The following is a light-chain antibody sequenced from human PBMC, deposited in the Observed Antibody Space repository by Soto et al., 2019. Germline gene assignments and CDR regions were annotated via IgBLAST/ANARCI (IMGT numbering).Light chain of an antibody. V-gene: IGLV2-14*01. CDR1: SGDAGGYGY. CDR3: TSYTNTSLLRTV. CDR2: EVT. Sequence: QSALTQPASVPGSPGQSITISCTGSSGDAGGYGYVSWYQQHPGKAPKLIIYEVTKRPSGVSNRFSGSKSGNTASLTISGLQSDDEADYYCTSYTNTSLLRTVFGTGTKVTVL. J-gene: IGLJ1*01.